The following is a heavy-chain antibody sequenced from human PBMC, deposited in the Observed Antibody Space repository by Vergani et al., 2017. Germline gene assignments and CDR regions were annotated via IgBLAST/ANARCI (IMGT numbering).Heavy chain of an antibody. Sequence: QVQLVESGGGVVQPGRSLRLSCAASGFTFSSYGMHWVRQAPGKGLEWVAVIWYDGSNKYYADSVKGRFTISRDNSKNTLYLQMNSLRAEDTAVYYCAMEGYCSSTSCSDEDYYYYYGMDVWGQGTTVTVSS. CDR1: GFTFSSYG. V-gene: IGHV3-33*01. CDR3: AMEGYCSSTSCSDEDYYYYYGMDV. J-gene: IGHJ6*02. D-gene: IGHD2-2*01. CDR2: IWYDGSNK.